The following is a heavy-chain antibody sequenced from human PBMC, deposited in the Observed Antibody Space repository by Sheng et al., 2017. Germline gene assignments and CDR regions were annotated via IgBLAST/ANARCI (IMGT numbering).Heavy chain of an antibody. CDR1: GFTFSDYY. V-gene: IGHV3-11*05. CDR2: ISSSSSYT. J-gene: IGHJ4*02. Sequence: QVQLVESGGGLVKPGGSLRLSCAASGFTFSDYYMSWIRQAPGKGLEWVSYISSSSSYTNYADSVKGRFTISRDNAKNSLYLQMNSLRAEDTAVYYCARGETYYYDSSGYYTRGYFDYWGQGTLVTVSS. CDR3: ARGETYYYDSSGYYTRGYFDY. D-gene: IGHD3-22*01.